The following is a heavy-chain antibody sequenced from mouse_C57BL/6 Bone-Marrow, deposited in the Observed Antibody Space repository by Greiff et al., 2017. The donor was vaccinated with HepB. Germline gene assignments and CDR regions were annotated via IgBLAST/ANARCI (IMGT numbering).Heavy chain of an antibody. CDR3: ARSLYDYAMDY. CDR2: ISSGGSYT. CDR1: GFTFSSYG. Sequence: EVQLVESGGDLVKPGGSLKLSCAASGFTFSSYGMSWVRQTPDKRLEWVATISSGGSYTYYPDSVKGRFTISRDNAKNTLYLQMSSLKSEDTAMYYCARSLYDYAMDYWGQGTSVTVSS. J-gene: IGHJ4*01. D-gene: IGHD1-1*01. V-gene: IGHV5-6*01.